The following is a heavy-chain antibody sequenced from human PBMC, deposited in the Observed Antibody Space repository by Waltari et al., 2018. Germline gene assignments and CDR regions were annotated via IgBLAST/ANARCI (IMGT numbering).Heavy chain of an antibody. CDR1: GGSISSSSYY. V-gene: IGHV4-39*01. CDR2: IYYSGST. J-gene: IGHJ4*02. Sequence: QLQLQESGPGLVKPSETLSLTCTVSGGSISSSSYYWGWIRQPPGKGLEWIGSIYYSGSTYYNPSLKSRVTISVDTSKNQFSLKLSSVTAADTAVYYCKGLITFGGVISHDYWGQGTLVTVSS. D-gene: IGHD3-16*02. CDR3: KGLITFGGVISHDY.